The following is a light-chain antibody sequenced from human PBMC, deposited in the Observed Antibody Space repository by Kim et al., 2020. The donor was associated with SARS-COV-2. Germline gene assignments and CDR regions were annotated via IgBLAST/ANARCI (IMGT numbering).Light chain of an antibody. CDR3: QSYDSSTLV. CDR1: SGSFASSY. Sequence: NFMLTQPRSVSGSPGKTVTISCTRTSGSFASSYVQWYQQRPGSAPTTIISESDQRPSGVPERFSGSIDSFSRSAFLTISRLRTEDEADYYCQSYDSSTLVFGGGTQLTVL. V-gene: IGLV6-57*03. J-gene: IGLJ2*01. CDR2: ESD.